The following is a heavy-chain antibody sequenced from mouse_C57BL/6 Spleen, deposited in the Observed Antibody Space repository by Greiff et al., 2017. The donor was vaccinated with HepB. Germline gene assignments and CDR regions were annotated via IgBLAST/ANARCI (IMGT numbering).Heavy chain of an antibody. V-gene: IGHV1-81*01. Sequence: VQLQQSGAELARPGASVKLSCKASGYTFTSYGISWVKQRTGQGLEWIGEIYPRSGNTYYNEKFKGKATLTADKSSSTAYMELSSLTSEDSAVYFCARIYYYGSSYAMDYWGQGTSVTVSS. CDR2: IYPRSGNT. CDR3: ARIYYYGSSYAMDY. D-gene: IGHD1-1*01. CDR1: GYTFTSYG. J-gene: IGHJ4*01.